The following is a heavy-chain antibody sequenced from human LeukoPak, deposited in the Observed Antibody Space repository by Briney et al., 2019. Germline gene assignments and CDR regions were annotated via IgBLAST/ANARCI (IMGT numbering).Heavy chain of an antibody. CDR3: GRHGGAFEI. Sequence: GGSLRLSCAASGFTFSSYGMHWVRQAPGKGLEWVAVMSYDGSSAYYADSVKGRFTISRDNSKNTLYLQMNSLRVEDTAVYYCGRHGGAFEIWGQGTMVTVSS. CDR2: MSYDGSSA. V-gene: IGHV3-30*03. CDR1: GFTFSSYG. J-gene: IGHJ3*02.